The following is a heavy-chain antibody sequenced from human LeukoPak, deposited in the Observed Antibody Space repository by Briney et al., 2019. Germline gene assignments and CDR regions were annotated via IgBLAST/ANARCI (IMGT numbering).Heavy chain of an antibody. CDR2: ISYDGSNK. D-gene: IGHD6-13*01. V-gene: IGHV3-30-3*01. Sequence: GGSLRLSCAASGFTFSSYAMHWVRQAPGKGLEWVAVISYDGSNKYYADSVKGRFTISRDNPKNTLYLQMNSLRAEDTAVYYCARIAAAINWFDPWGQGTLVTVSS. J-gene: IGHJ5*02. CDR3: ARIAAAINWFDP. CDR1: GFTFSSYA.